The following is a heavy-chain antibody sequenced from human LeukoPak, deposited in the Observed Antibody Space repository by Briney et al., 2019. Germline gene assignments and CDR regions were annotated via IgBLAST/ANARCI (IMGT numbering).Heavy chain of an antibody. CDR1: GGTFSSYA. J-gene: IGHJ4*02. D-gene: IGHD3-22*01. Sequence: SVKVSCKASGGTFSSYAISWVRQAPGQGLEWMGGIIPIFGTANYAQKFQGRVTITADESTSTAYMELSRLRSDDTAVYYCARDKYYYDSSGYYYAFDYWGQGTLVTVSS. CDR2: IIPIFGTA. V-gene: IGHV1-69*01. CDR3: ARDKYYYDSSGYYYAFDY.